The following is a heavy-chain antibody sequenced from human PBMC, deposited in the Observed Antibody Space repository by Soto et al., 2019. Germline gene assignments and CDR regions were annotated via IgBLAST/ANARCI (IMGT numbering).Heavy chain of an antibody. D-gene: IGHD6-19*01. CDR3: ARDGQSLAPYALDV. J-gene: IGHJ6*02. Sequence: QVQVVESGGGVVQPGRSLRLSCTASGFTFRSHAMHWVRQAPGKGLEWVAQIWYDGSNKYYADSVKGRFTISRDNSKNTLYVQMDSLRVEDTAVYYCARDGQSLAPYALDVWGQGTSVTVS. V-gene: IGHV3-33*01. CDR1: GFTFRSHA. CDR2: IWYDGSNK.